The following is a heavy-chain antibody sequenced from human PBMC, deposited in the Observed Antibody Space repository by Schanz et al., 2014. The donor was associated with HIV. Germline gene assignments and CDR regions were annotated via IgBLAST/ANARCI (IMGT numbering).Heavy chain of an antibody. V-gene: IGHV3-23*01. CDR1: GFTFGSFA. J-gene: IGHJ4*02. CDR3: AKVSHVSGDPGIDF. CDR2: ISYSGTNT. Sequence: EVQLLESGGGLVQPGKSLRLSCAASGFTFGSFAITWVRQPPGKWLEWISTISYSGTNTYYSDSVKGRFTISRDNSKSTVSMKLKSLAAEDKASSRCAKVSHVSGDPGIDFWGRGTLVTVSS. D-gene: IGHD4-17*01.